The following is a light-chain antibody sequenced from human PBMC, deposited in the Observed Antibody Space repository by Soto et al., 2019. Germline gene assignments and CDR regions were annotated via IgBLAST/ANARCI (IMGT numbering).Light chain of an antibody. CDR1: QSVSSSY. CDR2: GAS. J-gene: IGKJ1*01. V-gene: IGKV3-20*01. CDR3: QQYAGLPGT. Sequence: EIVLTQSPGTLSLSPGEGATLSCRASQSVSSSYLAWYQQKPGQAPRLLIYGASSRATGIPDRFSGSGSGTDFTLTISRLEPEDFAVFYCQQYAGLPGTFGQGTKVEIK.